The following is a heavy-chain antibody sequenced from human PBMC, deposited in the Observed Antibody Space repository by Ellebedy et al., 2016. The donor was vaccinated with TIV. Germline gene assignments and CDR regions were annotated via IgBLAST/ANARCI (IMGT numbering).Heavy chain of an antibody. CDR2: IRPLFGPP. CDR1: GGTFSSYA. V-gene: IGHV1-69*13. J-gene: IGHJ4*02. CDR3: ARVTRYLYDRSGYYWGY. D-gene: IGHD3-22*01. Sequence: ASVKVSXXASGGTFSSYAITWVRQAPGQGLEWMGGIRPLFGPPNYAQKFQGRVTITADGSTSTAYMELSSLRSEDTAVYYCARVTRYLYDRSGYYWGYWGQGTLVTVSS.